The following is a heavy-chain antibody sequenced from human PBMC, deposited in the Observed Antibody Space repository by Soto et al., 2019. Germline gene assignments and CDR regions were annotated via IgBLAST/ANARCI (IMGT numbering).Heavy chain of an antibody. CDR3: ARVPVRDFWSGYYNYYYMDV. Sequence: GASVKVSCKASGYTFTSYDINWVRQATGQGLEWMGWMNPNSGNTGYAQKFQGRVTMTRNTSISTAYMELSSLRSEDTAVYYCARVPVRDFWSGYYNYYYMDVWGKGTTVTVSS. CDR2: MNPNSGNT. CDR1: GYTFTSYD. V-gene: IGHV1-8*01. J-gene: IGHJ6*03. D-gene: IGHD3-3*01.